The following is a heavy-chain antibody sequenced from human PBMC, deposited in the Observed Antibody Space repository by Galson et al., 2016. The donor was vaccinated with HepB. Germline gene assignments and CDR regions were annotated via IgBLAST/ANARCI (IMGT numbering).Heavy chain of an antibody. CDR2: ITRSGST. Sequence: SETLSLTCAVYGGSLSGYYWIWIRQPPGKGLEWIGEITRSGSTNYNPSLKSRVTISVDTSKNQFSLKLSSVTAADTAVYYCARGPRSSPLFRSNYYYHMDVWGKGTTVIVSS. J-gene: IGHJ6*03. CDR1: GGSLSGYY. D-gene: IGHD6-13*01. V-gene: IGHV4-34*01. CDR3: ARGPRSSPLFRSNYYYHMDV.